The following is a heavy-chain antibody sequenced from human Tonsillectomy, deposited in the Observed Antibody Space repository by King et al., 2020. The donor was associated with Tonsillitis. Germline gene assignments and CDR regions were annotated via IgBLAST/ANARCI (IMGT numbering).Heavy chain of an antibody. CDR3: AKANMAVAGRFDY. Sequence: VQLVESGGGLVQPGGSLRLSCAASGFTFSSYAMSWVRQAPGKGLEWVSVIYSGGSSTYYADSVKGRFTISRDNSKNTLYLQMNSLRAEDTAVYYCAKANMAVAGRFDYWGPGTLVTVSS. CDR2: IYSGGSST. CDR1: GFTFSSYA. J-gene: IGHJ4*02. V-gene: IGHV3-23*03. D-gene: IGHD6-19*01.